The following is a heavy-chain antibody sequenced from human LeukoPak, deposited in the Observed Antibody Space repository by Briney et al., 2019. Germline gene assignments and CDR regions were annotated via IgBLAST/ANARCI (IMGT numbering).Heavy chain of an antibody. D-gene: IGHD3-3*02. Sequence: DPSETLSLTCTVSGGSISSYYWSWIRQPPGKGLEWIGYIYYSGSTNYNPSLKSRVTISVDTSKNQFSLKLSSVTAADTAVYYCARDIRFPSVGWFGPWGQGTLVTVSS. CDR2: IYYSGST. J-gene: IGHJ5*02. CDR3: ARDIRFPSVGWFGP. CDR1: GGSISSYY. V-gene: IGHV4-59*01.